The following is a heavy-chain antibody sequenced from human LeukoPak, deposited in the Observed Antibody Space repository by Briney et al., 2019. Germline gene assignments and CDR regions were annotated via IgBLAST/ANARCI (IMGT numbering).Heavy chain of an antibody. J-gene: IGHJ4*02. CDR3: ARGHKIYDSVWGTYRHLYFDY. V-gene: IGHV4-4*07. CDR1: SGSISSYY. Sequence: SETLPLTCTASSGSISSYYWNWIRQPAGKGLEWIGRIHTSGSTNYNPSLKSRVTMSVDTSKNQFSLKLSSVTAADTAVYYCARGHKIYDSVWGTYRHLYFDYWGQGTQVTVSS. CDR2: IHTSGST. D-gene: IGHD3-16*02.